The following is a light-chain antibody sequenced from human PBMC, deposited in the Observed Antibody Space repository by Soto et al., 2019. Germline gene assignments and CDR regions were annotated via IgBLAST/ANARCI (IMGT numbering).Light chain of an antibody. CDR1: SSDVGGHNH. Sequence: QSVLTQPPSASGSPGQSVTISCTGSSSDVGGHNHVSWYQQHPGKATKLMVYEVSKRPSGVPDRFSGSKSVNTASLTVSGLQDEDEADYYCSSYAGSMNLIFGGGTKLTVL. CDR3: SSYAGSMNLI. CDR2: EVS. J-gene: IGLJ2*01. V-gene: IGLV2-8*01.